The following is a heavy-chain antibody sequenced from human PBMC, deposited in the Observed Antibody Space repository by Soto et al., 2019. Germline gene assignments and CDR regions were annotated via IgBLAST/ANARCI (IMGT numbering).Heavy chain of an antibody. V-gene: IGHV3-7*03. CDR1: GFTFSNYW. CDR2: MNQDGSKK. Sequence: GGSLRLSCVASGFTFSNYWLTWVRQAPGKGLEWVANMNQDGSKKYYVDSVTGRFTISRDNAKNSVFLQMNSLRAEDTAVYYCAKGSDYYDSSGYYYGYWYFDLWGRGTLVTSPQ. D-gene: IGHD3-22*01. J-gene: IGHJ2*01. CDR3: AKGSDYYDSSGYYYGYWYFDL.